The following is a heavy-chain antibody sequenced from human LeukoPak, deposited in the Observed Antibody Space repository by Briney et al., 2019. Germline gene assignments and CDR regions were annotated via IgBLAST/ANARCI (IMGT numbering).Heavy chain of an antibody. CDR1: GGTFSSYA. J-gene: IGHJ4*02. Sequence: ASVKVSCKASGGTFSSYAISWVRQAPGQGLEWMGGIIPIFGTANYAQKFQGRVTITADESTSTAYIEQSSLRSEDTAVYYCAREGIAATEGFDYWGQGTLVTVSS. D-gene: IGHD6-13*01. CDR2: IIPIFGTA. V-gene: IGHV1-69*01. CDR3: AREGIAATEGFDY.